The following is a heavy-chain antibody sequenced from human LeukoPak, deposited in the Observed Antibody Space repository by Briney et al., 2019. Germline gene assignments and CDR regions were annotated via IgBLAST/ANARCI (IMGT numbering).Heavy chain of an antibody. Sequence: PGGSLRLSCATSGFIFNYYAMSWVRQAPGKGLEWVSGISGSDGSTYYADSVKGRFSISRDNSKKTLFLQMNSLRAEDTAVYYCAKSGYSSGWFRAFDIWGQGTPVTVSS. CDR3: AKSGYSSGWFRAFDI. CDR2: ISGSDGST. D-gene: IGHD6-19*01. J-gene: IGHJ3*02. CDR1: GFIFNYYA. V-gene: IGHV3-23*01.